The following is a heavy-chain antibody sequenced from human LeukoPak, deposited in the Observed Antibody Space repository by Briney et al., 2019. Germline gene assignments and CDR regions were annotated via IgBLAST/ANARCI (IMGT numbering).Heavy chain of an antibody. D-gene: IGHD6-13*01. CDR3: ARVSRSTGYSSSWYKPYYYYGMDV. Sequence: SETLSLTCAVYGGSFSGYYWSWIRQPPGKGLEWIGEINHSGSTNYNPSLKSRVTISVDTSKNQFSLKLSSVTAADTAVYCCARVSRSTGYSSSWYKPYYYYGMDVWGQGTTVTVSS. J-gene: IGHJ6*02. CDR1: GGSFSGYY. V-gene: IGHV4-34*01. CDR2: INHSGST.